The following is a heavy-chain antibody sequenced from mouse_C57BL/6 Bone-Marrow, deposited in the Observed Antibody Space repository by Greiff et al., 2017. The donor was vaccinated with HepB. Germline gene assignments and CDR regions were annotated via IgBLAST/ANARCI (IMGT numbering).Heavy chain of an antibody. CDR1: GYTFTSYW. D-gene: IGHD2-1*01. Sequence: QVQLKQPGAELVKPGASVKLSCKASGYTFTSYWMHWVKQRPGRGLEWIGRIDPNSGGTKYNEKFKSKATLTVDKPSSTAYMQLSSLTSEDSAVYYCARLLYGNSYAMDYWGQGTSVTVSS. V-gene: IGHV1-72*01. J-gene: IGHJ4*01. CDR3: ARLLYGNSYAMDY. CDR2: IDPNSGGT.